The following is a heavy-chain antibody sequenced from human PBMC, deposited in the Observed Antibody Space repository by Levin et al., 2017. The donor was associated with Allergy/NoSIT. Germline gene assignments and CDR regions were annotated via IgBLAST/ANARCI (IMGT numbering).Heavy chain of an antibody. J-gene: IGHJ6*02. CDR1: GFTFSSYS. CDR3: ASSTVTTRKMRGREVRPDYGMDV. D-gene: IGHD4-17*01. Sequence: GSLRLSCAASGFTFSSYSMNWVRQAPGKGLEWVSSISSSSSYIYYADSVKGRFTISRDNAKNSLYLQMNSLRAEDTAVYYCASSTVTTRKMRGREVRPDYGMDVWGQGTTVTVSS. V-gene: IGHV3-21*01. CDR2: ISSSSSYI.